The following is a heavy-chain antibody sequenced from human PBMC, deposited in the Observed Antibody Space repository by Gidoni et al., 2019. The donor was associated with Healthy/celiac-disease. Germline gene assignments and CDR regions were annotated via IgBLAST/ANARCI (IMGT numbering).Heavy chain of an antibody. V-gene: IGHV2-26*01. D-gene: IGHD6-13*01. J-gene: IGHJ5*02. CDR1: GFSLSNARMG. CDR2: IFSNDEK. Sequence: QVTLKESGPVLVKPTETLTLTCTVSGFSLSNARMGVSWIRQPPGKALEWLAHIFSNDEKSYSTSLKSRLTISKDTSKSQVVLTMTNMDPMDTATYYCARGIAAAGRGLVPRWFDPWGQGTLVTVSS. CDR3: ARGIAAAGRGLVPRWFDP.